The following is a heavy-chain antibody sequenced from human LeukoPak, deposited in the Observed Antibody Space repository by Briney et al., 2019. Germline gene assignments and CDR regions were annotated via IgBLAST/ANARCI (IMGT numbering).Heavy chain of an antibody. J-gene: IGHJ5*02. CDR1: GGSFSGYY. V-gene: IGHV4-34*01. CDR2: INHSGST. D-gene: IGHD6-6*01. Sequence: SETLSLTCAVYGGSFSGYYWSWIRQPPGKGLEWIGEINHSGSTNYNPSLKSRVTISVDTSKNQFSLKLTSVTAADTAVYSCARDRGGLYSSSFDPWGQGTLVTVSS. CDR3: ARDRGGLYSSSFDP.